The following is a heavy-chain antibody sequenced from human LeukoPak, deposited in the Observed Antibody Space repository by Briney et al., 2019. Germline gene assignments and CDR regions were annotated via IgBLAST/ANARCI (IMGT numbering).Heavy chain of an antibody. J-gene: IGHJ4*02. CDR3: ARVPDTAMVMGIDY. V-gene: IGHV4-59*01. D-gene: IGHD5-18*01. CDR2: VYYNGSS. Sequence: SETLSLTCTDSGVSISGYSWSWIRQPPGKGLEWIGYVYYNGSSNYNPSLKSRVTISEDTSKNQFSLKLNSVTSADTAVYYCARVPDTAMVMGIDYWGQGTLVTVSS. CDR1: GVSISGYS.